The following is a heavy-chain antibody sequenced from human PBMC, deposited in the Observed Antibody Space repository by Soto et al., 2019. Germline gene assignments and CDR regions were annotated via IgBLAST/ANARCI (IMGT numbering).Heavy chain of an antibody. CDR3: RRGFKVDGGSGSNRYVFDI. D-gene: IGHD3-10*01. CDR1: GGSFSGYY. Sequence: PSETLSLTCAVYGGSFSGYYWSWIRRPPGKGMEWIGEINHSGSTNYNPYLKSRVTISLDTSKNQFSRKLGSGTAADTAVFYCRRGFKVDGGSGSNRYVFDIGGKGTTVPVSP. V-gene: IGHV4-34*01. J-gene: IGHJ3*02. CDR2: INHSGST.